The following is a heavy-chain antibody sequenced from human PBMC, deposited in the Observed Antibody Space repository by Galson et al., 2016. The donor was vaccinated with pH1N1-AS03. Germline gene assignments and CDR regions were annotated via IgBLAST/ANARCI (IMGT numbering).Heavy chain of an antibody. CDR1: GFTFGSHS. D-gene: IGHD6-19*01. CDR3: ARVSYSSGRSRWVDY. Sequence: SLRLSCAGSGFTFGSHSMIWVRQAPGKGLEWVSYISSSATTTFYADSVKGRLTISRDNAKSSLHLQMSSLRVDDTALYYCARVSYSSGRSRWVDYWGQGTLVTVSS. CDR2: ISSSATTT. J-gene: IGHJ4*02. V-gene: IGHV3-48*04.